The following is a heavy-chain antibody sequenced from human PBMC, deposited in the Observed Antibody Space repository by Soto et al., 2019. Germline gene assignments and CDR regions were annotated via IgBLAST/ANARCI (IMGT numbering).Heavy chain of an antibody. D-gene: IGHD1-1*01. V-gene: IGHV3-72*01. J-gene: IGHJ4*02. CDR2: TRNKANSYTT. CDR1: GFTFSDHY. CDR3: ARSSRTGLDY. Sequence: PGGSLRLSCAASGFTFSDHYMDWVRQAPGKGLEWVGRTRNKANSYTTEYAASVKGRFTISRDDSKNSLYLQMNSLKTEDTAVYYCARSSRTGLDYWGQGTLVTVSS.